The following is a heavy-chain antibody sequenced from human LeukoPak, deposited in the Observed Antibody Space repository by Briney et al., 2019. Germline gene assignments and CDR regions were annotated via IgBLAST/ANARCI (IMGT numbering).Heavy chain of an antibody. V-gene: IGHV1-2*02. D-gene: IGHD3-22*01. CDR3: ARDRLNYYDSSGY. Sequence: GASVKVSCKASGYTFTGYYMHWVRQAPGQGLEWMGWINPNSGGTNYAQKFQGRATMTTDTSTSTAYMELRSLRSDDMAVYYCARDRLNYYDSSGYWGQGTLVTVSS. CDR2: INPNSGGT. J-gene: IGHJ4*02. CDR1: GYTFTGYY.